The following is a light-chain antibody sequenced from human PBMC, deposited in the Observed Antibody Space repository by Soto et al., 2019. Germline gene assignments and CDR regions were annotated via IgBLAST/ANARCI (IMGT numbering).Light chain of an antibody. CDR2: WAS. V-gene: IGKV4-1*01. CDR1: QSVLFSSNNKNY. J-gene: IGKJ2*01. Sequence: IVMTRSPDSLAVSLGERATINCKSSQSVLFSSNNKNYLAWYRQKPGQPPKLLIYWASIRESGVPDRISGSGSGTDFTLTISSLQAEDVAVYYCQQYYSTPPYTFGQGTKLEIK. CDR3: QQYYSTPPYT.